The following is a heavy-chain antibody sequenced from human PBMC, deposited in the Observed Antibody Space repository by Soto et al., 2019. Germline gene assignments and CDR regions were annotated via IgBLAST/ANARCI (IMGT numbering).Heavy chain of an antibody. CDR3: ARAPMVLTRSYFDS. Sequence: SETLCITCTFSDGSIRSLYWNWIRQPPGKGLEWIGYISSSGNTNYNPSLKSRVSISVDTSKTQFSLNLTSVTAADTAVYYRARAPMVLTRSYFDSWGQGTPVTVSS. CDR2: ISSSGNT. CDR1: DGSIRSLY. D-gene: IGHD2-8*01. V-gene: IGHV4-59*01. J-gene: IGHJ4*02.